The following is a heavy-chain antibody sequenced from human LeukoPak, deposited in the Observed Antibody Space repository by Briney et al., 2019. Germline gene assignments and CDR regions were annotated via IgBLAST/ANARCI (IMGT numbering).Heavy chain of an antibody. V-gene: IGHV5-51*01. CDR1: GYSFTSYW. Sequence: GESLKISCKGSGYSFTSYWIGWVRQMPGKGLEWMGIIYPGDSDTRYSPSFQGQVTISADKSISTAYLQWSSLKASDTAMYYCARGSMVAASGTTLFDYWGQGTLVTVSS. CDR2: IYPGDSDT. CDR3: ARGSMVAASGTTLFDY. J-gene: IGHJ4*02. D-gene: IGHD1-1*01.